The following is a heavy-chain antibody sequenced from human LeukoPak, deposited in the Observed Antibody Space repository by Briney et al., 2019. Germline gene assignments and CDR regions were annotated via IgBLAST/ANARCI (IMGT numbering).Heavy chain of an antibody. CDR3: ARGVSSSWLVPDYYYMDV. D-gene: IGHD6-13*01. V-gene: IGHV1-2*02. CDR2: INPNSGGT. CDR1: GYTFTGYY. Sequence: EASVTVSCKASGYTFTGYYMHWVRQAPGQGLEWMGWINPNSGGTNYAQKFQGRVTMTRDTSISTAYMELSRLRSDDTAVYYCARGVSSSWLVPDYYYMDVWGKGTTVTISS. J-gene: IGHJ6*03.